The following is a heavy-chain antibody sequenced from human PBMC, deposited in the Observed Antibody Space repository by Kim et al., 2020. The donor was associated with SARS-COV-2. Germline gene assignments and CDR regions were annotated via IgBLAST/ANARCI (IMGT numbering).Heavy chain of an antibody. D-gene: IGHD3-10*01. CDR3: ARGNGSGRYECEFEY. CDR2: ISAYNGNT. CDR1: GYTFTSYG. J-gene: IGHJ4*02. Sequence: ASVKVSCKASGYTFTSYGISWVRQAPGKGLEWMGWISAYNGNTNYAQKLQGRVTMTTDTSTSTAYMELRSLRSDDTAVYYCARGNGSGRYECEFEYWGQGTLVTVSS. V-gene: IGHV1-18*01.